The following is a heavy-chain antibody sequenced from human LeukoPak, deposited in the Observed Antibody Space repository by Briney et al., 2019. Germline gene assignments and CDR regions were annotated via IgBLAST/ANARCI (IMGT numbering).Heavy chain of an antibody. Sequence: PSETLSLTCTVSGGSISSSSYYWGWIRQPPGKGLEWIGSIYYSGSTYYNPSLKSRVTISVDTSKNQFSLKLSSVTAADTPVYYCARSHPDYYDSSGYLFDYWGQGTLVTVSS. V-gene: IGHV4-39*01. CDR2: IYYSGST. CDR1: GGSISSSSYY. CDR3: ARSHPDYYDSSGYLFDY. J-gene: IGHJ4*02. D-gene: IGHD3-22*01.